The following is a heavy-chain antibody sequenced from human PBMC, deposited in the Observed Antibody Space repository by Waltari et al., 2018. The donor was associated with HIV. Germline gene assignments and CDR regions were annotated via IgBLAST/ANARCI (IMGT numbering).Heavy chain of an antibody. CDR3: AKAPHHYDSSGPVY. J-gene: IGHJ4*02. D-gene: IGHD3-22*01. Sequence: QVQLVESGVGVVQPGGSLRLSCAALGFTFSNYGMYWVRQAPGKVLQWLAFIRYDGTNKYYADSVKGRFIISRDNSKNTLSLQMHSLRAEDTAVYYCAKAPHHYDSSGPVYWGQGTLVTVSS. CDR1: GFTFSNYG. CDR2: IRYDGTNK. V-gene: IGHV3-30*02.